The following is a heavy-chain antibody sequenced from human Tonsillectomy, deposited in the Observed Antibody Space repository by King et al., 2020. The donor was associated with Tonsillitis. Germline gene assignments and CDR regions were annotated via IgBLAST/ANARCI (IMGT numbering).Heavy chain of an antibody. CDR2: FDPEYGET. Sequence: QLVQSGAEVKKPGASVKVSCKVSGYTLTELSLHWVRQAPGKGLEWMGYFDPEYGETIYAQKFQGRVTMTEDTSTDTAYMELRSLRSEDTAVYYCATAVKFWQQLVDYWGQGTLVTVSS. CDR3: ATAVKFWQQLVDY. J-gene: IGHJ4*02. CDR1: GYTLTELS. D-gene: IGHD6-13*01. V-gene: IGHV1-24*01.